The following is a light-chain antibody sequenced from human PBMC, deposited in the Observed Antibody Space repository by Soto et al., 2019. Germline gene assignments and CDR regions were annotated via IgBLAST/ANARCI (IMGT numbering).Light chain of an antibody. V-gene: IGKV4-1*01. J-gene: IGKJ4*01. CDR1: QSLLYNSNDKSY. CDR3: QQYYTTPLT. Sequence: DIVMTQSPDSLAVSLGERATINCKSSQSLLYNSNDKSYLAWYQQKSGQPPKLLVYRASTRESGVPDRFSGSGSGTDFTLTISSLQAEDVAIYYCQQYYTTPLTFGGGTKVEIK. CDR2: RAS.